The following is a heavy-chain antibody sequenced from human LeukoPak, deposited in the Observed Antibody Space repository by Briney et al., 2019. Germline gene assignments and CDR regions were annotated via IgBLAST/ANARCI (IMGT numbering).Heavy chain of an antibody. J-gene: IGHJ4*02. CDR1: GYTLTELS. V-gene: IGHV1-24*01. D-gene: IGHD5-12*01. CDR3: ATRYSGYDPLDY. Sequence: ASVKVSCKVSGYTLTELSMHWVRQAPGKGLEWMGGFDPEDGETIYAQKFQGRVTMTEDTSTDTAHMELSSLRSEDTAVYYCATRYSGYDPLDYWGQGTLVTVSS. CDR2: FDPEDGET.